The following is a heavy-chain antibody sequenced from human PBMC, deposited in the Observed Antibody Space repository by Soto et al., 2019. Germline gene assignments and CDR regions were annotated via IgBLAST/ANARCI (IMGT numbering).Heavy chain of an antibody. V-gene: IGHV3-30-3*01. Sequence: QVQLVESGGGVVQPGRSLRLSCAASGFTFSSYAMHWVRQAPGKGLEWVAVISYDGSNKYYADSVKGRFTISRDNSKNTLYLQMNSLRAEDTAVYYCARDGDLVLMVYAFWFDPWGQGTMVTVSS. D-gene: IGHD2-8*01. J-gene: IGHJ5*02. CDR1: GFTFSSYA. CDR2: ISYDGSNK. CDR3: ARDGDLVLMVYAFWFDP.